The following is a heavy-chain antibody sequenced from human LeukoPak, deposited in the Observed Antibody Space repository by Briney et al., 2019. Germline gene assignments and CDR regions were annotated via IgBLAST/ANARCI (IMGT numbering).Heavy chain of an antibody. Sequence: SVKVSCMASGCTLTSSAMQWVRQARGQRLEWIGWIIVGSGNTNYAQKFQERVTITRDMSTSTAYMELSSLRSEDTAVYYCAADSEGYNVGDAFDIWGQGTMVTVSS. J-gene: IGHJ3*02. CDR3: AADSEGYNVGDAFDI. CDR2: IIVGSGNT. D-gene: IGHD5-24*01. CDR1: GCTLTSSA. V-gene: IGHV1-58*02.